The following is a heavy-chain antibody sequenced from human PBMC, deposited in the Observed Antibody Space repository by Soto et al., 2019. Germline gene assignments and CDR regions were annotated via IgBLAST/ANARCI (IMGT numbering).Heavy chain of an antibody. D-gene: IGHD3-10*01. CDR2: IYYSGST. J-gene: IGHJ5*02. CDR3: ARHEAVITMVRGVILNWFDP. Sequence: SETLSLTFAVSGGSISSSSYYWGWIRQPPGKGLEWIGSIYYSGSTYYNPSLKSRVTISVDTSKNQFSLKLSSVTAADTAVYYCARHEAVITMVRGVILNWFDPWGQGTLVTAPQ. CDR1: GGSISSSSYY. V-gene: IGHV4-39*01.